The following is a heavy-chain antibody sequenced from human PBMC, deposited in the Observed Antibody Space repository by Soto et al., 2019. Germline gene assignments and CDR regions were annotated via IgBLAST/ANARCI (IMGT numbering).Heavy chain of an antibody. V-gene: IGHV1-24*01. D-gene: IGHD3-22*01. Sequence: ASVKVSCKVSGYTLTELSMHWVRQAPGKGLQWMGGFDPEDDKIIYAHNFQGRVTMSEDTSTDTAYMELSSLTSADTAVYYCTRRARIGRQLWLPFDSWAQGTLVTVSS. CDR2: FDPEDDKI. CDR3: TRRARIGRQLWLPFDS. CDR1: GYTLTELS. J-gene: IGHJ4*02.